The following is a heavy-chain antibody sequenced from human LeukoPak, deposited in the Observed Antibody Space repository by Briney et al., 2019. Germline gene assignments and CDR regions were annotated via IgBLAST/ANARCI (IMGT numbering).Heavy chain of an antibody. CDR2: ISSSSSTI. CDR3: ARGGRYCSSTSCYTRPFDY. D-gene: IGHD2-2*02. Sequence: GGSLRLTCAASGFTFSSYSMNWVRQAPGKGLEWVSYISSSSSTIYYADSVKGRFTISRDNAKNSLYLQMNSLRDEDTAVYYCARGGRYCSSTSCYTRPFDYWGQGTLVTVSS. V-gene: IGHV3-48*02. CDR1: GFTFSSYS. J-gene: IGHJ4*02.